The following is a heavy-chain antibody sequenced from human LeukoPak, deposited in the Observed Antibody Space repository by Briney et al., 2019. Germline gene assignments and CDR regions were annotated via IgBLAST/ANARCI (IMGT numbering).Heavy chain of an antibody. J-gene: IGHJ4*02. CDR1: GFTFSTYG. D-gene: IGHD6-13*01. CDR3: AKSPPLRSAGGYFDY. V-gene: IGHV3-30*02. Sequence: GGSLRLSRAASGFTFSTYGMHWVRQAPGKGLEWVAFIRYDGSNKYYADSMKGRFTISRDNSKNTLYLQMNSLRAEDTAVYYCAKSPPLRSAGGYFDYWGQGTLVTVSS. CDR2: IRYDGSNK.